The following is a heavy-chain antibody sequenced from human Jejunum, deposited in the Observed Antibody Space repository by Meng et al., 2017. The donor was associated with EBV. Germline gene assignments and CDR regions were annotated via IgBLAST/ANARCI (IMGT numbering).Heavy chain of an antibody. CDR2: IYYSWNT. CDR3: ARVVDYYERSGYPDF. CDR1: GGSVSTSSYY. Sequence: QGKLKDAGPGLVKPPETLPLTCTGSGGSVSTSSYYWSWIRQSPGKGLEWIGYIYYSWNTNYNPSLKSRATITVDTSKNQFSLKLSSVTAADTAVYYCARVVDYYERSGYPDFWGQGTLVTVSS. V-gene: IGHV4-61*01. J-gene: IGHJ4*02. D-gene: IGHD3-22*01.